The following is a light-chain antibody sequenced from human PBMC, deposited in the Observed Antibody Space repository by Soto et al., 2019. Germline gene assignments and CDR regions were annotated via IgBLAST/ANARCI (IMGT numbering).Light chain of an antibody. J-gene: IGKJ3*01. Sequence: ESVLTQSPATLSLSPGERATLSCRASPSVSNSLAWYQHKPGQAPRLLIYGASTRATGIPARFSGSGSGTEFTLTITSLQSEDFAVYYCQQYNNWPLFGPGTKVDIK. CDR2: GAS. V-gene: IGKV3-15*01. CDR3: QQYNNWPL. CDR1: PSVSNS.